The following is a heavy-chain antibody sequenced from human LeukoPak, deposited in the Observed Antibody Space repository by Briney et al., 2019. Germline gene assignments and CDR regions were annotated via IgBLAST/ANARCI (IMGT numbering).Heavy chain of an antibody. CDR3: ARDGWESLDY. CDR1: GGSFSGYY. D-gene: IGHD6-19*01. Sequence: SETLSLTCAVYGGSFSGYYWSWIRQPPGKGLEWIGEINHSGSTNYNPSLRSRVTMSVDTSKNQFSLKLSSVTAADTAVYYCARDGWESLDYWGQGTLVTVSS. J-gene: IGHJ4*02. V-gene: IGHV4-34*01. CDR2: INHSGST.